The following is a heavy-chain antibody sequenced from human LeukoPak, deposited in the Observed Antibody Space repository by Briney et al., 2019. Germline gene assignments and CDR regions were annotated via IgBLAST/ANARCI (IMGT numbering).Heavy chain of an antibody. J-gene: IGHJ3*02. Sequence: SETLSLTCTVSGGSISSYYWSWIRQPPGKGLEWIGYIYYSGSTNYSPTLKSRVTMSVDTSKNQFSLELSSVTAADTAVYYCARLNYYDSSGYYAFDIWGQGTMVTVSS. CDR2: IYYSGST. CDR3: ARLNYYDSSGYYAFDI. D-gene: IGHD3-22*01. V-gene: IGHV4-59*01. CDR1: GGSISSYY.